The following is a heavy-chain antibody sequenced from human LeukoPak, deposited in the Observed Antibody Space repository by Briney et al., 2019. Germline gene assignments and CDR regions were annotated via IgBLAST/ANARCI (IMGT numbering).Heavy chain of an antibody. J-gene: IGHJ4*02. CDR2: ISGSGGST. V-gene: IGHV3-23*01. Sequence: PGGSLRLSCAASGFTFSSYAMSWVRQAPGKGLEWVSTISGSGGSTYYADSVKGRFTISRDNSKNTLYLQMNSLRAEDTAVYYCAEEGNYYDSSGHGHCGQGTLVTVSS. D-gene: IGHD3-22*01. CDR3: AEEGNYYDSSGHGH. CDR1: GFTFSSYA.